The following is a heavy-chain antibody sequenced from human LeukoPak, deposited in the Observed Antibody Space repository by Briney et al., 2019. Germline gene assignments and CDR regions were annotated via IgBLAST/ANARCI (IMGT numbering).Heavy chain of an antibody. Sequence: PGGSLRLSCSASGFTFSDYGMHWVRQAPGKGLEWVSVISHDGSNKYYADAVKGRFTISRDNSKNTVYLQMNSLRAEDTALYYFARLGRIAAAGTYDHWGQGALVTVSS. CDR3: ARLGRIAAAGTYDH. J-gene: IGHJ4*02. V-gene: IGHV3-30*03. CDR2: ISHDGSNK. CDR1: GFTFSDYG. D-gene: IGHD6-13*01.